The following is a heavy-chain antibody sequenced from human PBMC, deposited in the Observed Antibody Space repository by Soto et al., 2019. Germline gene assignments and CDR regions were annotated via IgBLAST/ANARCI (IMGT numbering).Heavy chain of an antibody. J-gene: IGHJ5*02. Sequence: EVQLVESGGGLVQPGGSLRLSCAASGFTFSDYYMHWVRQVPGKGLVWVSDLTGDGGGTDYTDSVKGRFTISRDNAKNTLYLPMNSLRVEDTAVYYCGRGGVTAAVDLWGQGTLVIVSS. V-gene: IGHV3-74*01. CDR1: GFTFSDYY. CDR3: GRGGVTAAVDL. CDR2: LTGDGGGT. D-gene: IGHD2-2*01.